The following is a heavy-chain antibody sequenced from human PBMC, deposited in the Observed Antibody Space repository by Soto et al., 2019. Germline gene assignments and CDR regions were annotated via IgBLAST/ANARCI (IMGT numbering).Heavy chain of an antibody. D-gene: IGHD5-12*01. CDR2: IYYSGST. CDR1: GFSISSYY. J-gene: IGHJ5*02. CDR3: ARGKWLPSDP. Sequence: TSETLSLTCTVSGFSISSYYWSWIRQPPGKGLEWIGYIYYSGSTNYNPSLKSRVTISVDTSKNQFSLKLSSVTAADTAVYYCARGKWLPSDPWGQGTLVTVSS. V-gene: IGHV4-59*01.